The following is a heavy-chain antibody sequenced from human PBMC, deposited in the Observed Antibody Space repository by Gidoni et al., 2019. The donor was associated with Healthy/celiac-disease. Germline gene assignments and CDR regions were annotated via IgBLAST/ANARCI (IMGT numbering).Heavy chain of an antibody. J-gene: IGHJ5*02. Sequence: EVQLLESGGGWVQPGGSMRLSGAASGFPCSSYAMSWVRQAPGKGLEWVSAISGSGGSTYYADSVKGRFTISRDNSKNTLYLQMNSLRAEDTAVYYCAKFIAVAGTNWFDPWGQGTLVTVSS. CDR1: GFPCSSYA. CDR2: ISGSGGST. CDR3: AKFIAVAGTNWFDP. D-gene: IGHD6-19*01. V-gene: IGHV3-23*01.